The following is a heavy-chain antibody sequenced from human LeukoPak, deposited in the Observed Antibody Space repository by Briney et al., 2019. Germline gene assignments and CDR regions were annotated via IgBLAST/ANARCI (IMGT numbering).Heavy chain of an antibody. D-gene: IGHD2-2*01. Sequence: GGSLRLSCTASGFTFGDYAMSWARQAPGQGLEWLGFIRSKVYGETTEYAASVKGRFTVSRDDSNSLAYLEMNSLQTEDTAVYYCTRLVPYLDYWGQGTLATVSS. CDR3: TRLVPYLDY. CDR1: GFTFGDYA. J-gene: IGHJ4*02. CDR2: IRSKVYGETT. V-gene: IGHV3-49*04.